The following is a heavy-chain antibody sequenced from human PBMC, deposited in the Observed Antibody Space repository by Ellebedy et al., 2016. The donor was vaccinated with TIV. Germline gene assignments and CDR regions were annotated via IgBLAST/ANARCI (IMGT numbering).Heavy chain of an antibody. V-gene: IGHV3-23*01. CDR2: ISDSGGTT. J-gene: IGHJ4*02. CDR1: GFTFSSYA. CDR3: AKSPSRKPGLVDS. Sequence: GESLKISCVASGFTFSSYAMCWVRQAPGKGLEWVSTISDSGGTTHFPDSVKGRFTISRDNSRNTVYLQMNNLRAEDTAVYYCAKSPSRKPGLVDSWGQGTLVTVSS. D-gene: IGHD1-14*01.